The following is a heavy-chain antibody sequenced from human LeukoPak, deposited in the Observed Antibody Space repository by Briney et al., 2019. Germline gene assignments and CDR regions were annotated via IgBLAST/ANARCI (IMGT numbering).Heavy chain of an antibody. CDR3: AKDEVVVVAATPAEYFQH. V-gene: IGHV3-64*01. D-gene: IGHD2-15*01. CDR2: ISSNGGST. CDR1: GFTFSSYA. J-gene: IGHJ1*01. Sequence: GGSLRLSCAASGFTFSSYAMHWVRQAPGKGLEYVSAISSNGGSTYYANSVKGRFTISRDNSKNTLYLQMNSLRAEDTAVYYCAKDEVVVVAATPAEYFQHWGQGTLVTVSS.